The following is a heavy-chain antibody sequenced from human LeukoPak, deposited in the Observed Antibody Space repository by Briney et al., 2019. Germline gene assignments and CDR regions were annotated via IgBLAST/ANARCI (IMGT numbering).Heavy chain of an antibody. D-gene: IGHD6-6*01. V-gene: IGHV3-23*01. CDR3: ARSVHLIAARPRTFDY. Sequence: GGSLRLSCAASGFTFSSYAMSWVRQAPGKGLEWVSAISGSGGSTYYADSVKGRFTISRDNAKNSLYLQMNSLRAEDTAVYYCARSVHLIAARPRTFDYWGQGTLVTVSS. J-gene: IGHJ4*02. CDR1: GFTFSSYA. CDR2: ISGSGGST.